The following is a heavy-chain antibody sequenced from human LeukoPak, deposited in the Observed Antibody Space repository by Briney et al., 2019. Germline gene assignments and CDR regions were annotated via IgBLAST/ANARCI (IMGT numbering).Heavy chain of an antibody. CDR3: AKSGDYYGSGSYYWGFDY. J-gene: IGHJ4*02. V-gene: IGHV3-23*01. D-gene: IGHD3-10*01. CDR2: ISGSGGST. Sequence: PGGSLRLSCAASGFTFSSYAMSWVRQAPGKGLEWVSAISGSGGSTYYADSVKGRLTISRDNSKNTLYLQMNSLRAEDTAVYYCAKSGDYYGSGSYYWGFDYWGQGTLVTVSS. CDR1: GFTFSSYA.